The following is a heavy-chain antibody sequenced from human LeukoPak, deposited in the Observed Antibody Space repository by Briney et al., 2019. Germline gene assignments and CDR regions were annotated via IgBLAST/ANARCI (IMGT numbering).Heavy chain of an antibody. V-gene: IGHV4-39*01. D-gene: IGHD2-8*01. Sequence: SETLSLTCIVSGGSISSSSYFWGWIRQPPGKGLEWIGSIYYSGNTYYNPSLKSRVTISVDTSKNQFSLKLSSVTAADTAVYYCAGHESGLEYLWAHNYFDYWGQGTLVTVSS. CDR3: AGHESGLEYLWAHNYFDY. J-gene: IGHJ4*02. CDR2: IYYSGNT. CDR1: GGSISSSSYF.